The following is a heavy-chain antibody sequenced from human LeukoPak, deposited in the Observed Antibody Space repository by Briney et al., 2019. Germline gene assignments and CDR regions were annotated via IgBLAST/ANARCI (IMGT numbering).Heavy chain of an antibody. CDR2: ISSSGSTI. CDR1: GFPFSDYY. CDR3: ARDKGDYFDY. J-gene: IGHJ4*02. Sequence: GGSLRLSWAASGFPFSDYYMSWIRQPPGKGLDWVSYISSSGSTIYYADPVKGRFTIYRDNDKNSLYLQMNSLRAEDTAVYYCARDKGDYFDYWGQGTLVSVSS. V-gene: IGHV3-11*01.